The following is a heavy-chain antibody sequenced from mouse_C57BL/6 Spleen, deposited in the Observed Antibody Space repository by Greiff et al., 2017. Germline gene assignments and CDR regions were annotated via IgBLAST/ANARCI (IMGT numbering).Heavy chain of an antibody. CDR3: ARGYYGSLGY. J-gene: IGHJ2*01. D-gene: IGHD1-1*01. Sequence: QVQLQQPGAELVMPGASVKLSCKASGYTFTSYWMHWVKQRPGQGLEWIGEIDPSDSYTNYNQKFKGKSTLTVDKSSSTAYMQLSSLTSEDSAVYYCARGYYGSLGYWGQGTTLTVSS. CDR1: GYTFTSYW. CDR2: IDPSDSYT. V-gene: IGHV1-69*01.